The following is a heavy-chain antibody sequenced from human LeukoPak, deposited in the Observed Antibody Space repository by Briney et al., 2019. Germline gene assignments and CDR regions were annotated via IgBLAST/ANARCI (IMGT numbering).Heavy chain of an antibody. J-gene: IGHJ4*02. D-gene: IGHD6-13*01. V-gene: IGHV3-7*01. CDR1: GLTFSTYA. CDR3: ARDEHHLVQGYYFDY. CDR2: IKQDGSEK. Sequence: GGSLRLSCAASGLTFSTYAMSWVRQAPGKGLEWVANIKQDGSEKYYVDSVKGRFTISRDNAKNSLYLQMNSPRAEDTAVYYCARDEHHLVQGYYFDYWGQGALVTVSS.